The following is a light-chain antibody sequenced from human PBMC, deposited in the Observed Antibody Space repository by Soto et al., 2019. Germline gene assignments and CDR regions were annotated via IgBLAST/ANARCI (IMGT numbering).Light chain of an antibody. J-gene: IGKJ4*01. CDR2: AAS. V-gene: IGKV1-39*01. CDR3: QQSYSIPLT. Sequence: DIQMTQSPSSLSACVGDRVAITCRASQSINNYLSWYQQKQGKAPKPXMFAASSLESGVPSRFSGSESGTELTITISSLQPEDFETYYCQQSYSIPLTFGGGTKVDI. CDR1: QSINNY.